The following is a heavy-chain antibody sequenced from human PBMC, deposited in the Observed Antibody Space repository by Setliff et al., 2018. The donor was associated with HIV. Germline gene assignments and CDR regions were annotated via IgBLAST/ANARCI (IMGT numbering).Heavy chain of an antibody. CDR2: TKNKDSSFTT. J-gene: IGHJ5*02. Sequence: GESLKISCAASGFTFSDHYMDWVRQAPGKGLEWVGRTKNKDSSFTTEYAAAVKGRFTISRDDSKNSLSLHMNSLKTEDTAVYYCAVWIREVISWGRGTLVTVSS. V-gene: IGHV3-72*01. CDR3: AVWIREVIS. CDR1: GFTFSDHY. D-gene: IGHD3-10*01.